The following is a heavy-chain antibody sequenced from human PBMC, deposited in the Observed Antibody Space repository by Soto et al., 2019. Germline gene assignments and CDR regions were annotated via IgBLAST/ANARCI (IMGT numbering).Heavy chain of an antibody. Sequence: QAQLVQSGAEVKKPGASVKVSCKASGYTFTGYDINWVRQATGQGLEWMGWMNPNSGNTGYAQNFQGRVTMTRDNSRTTAYMELTSLRDDDSAVYYCAGEKGGTTGIDCWGQGTRVTVSS. D-gene: IGHD1-7*01. CDR3: AGEKGGTTGIDC. CDR2: MNPNSGNT. CDR1: GYTFTGYD. V-gene: IGHV1-8*01. J-gene: IGHJ4*02.